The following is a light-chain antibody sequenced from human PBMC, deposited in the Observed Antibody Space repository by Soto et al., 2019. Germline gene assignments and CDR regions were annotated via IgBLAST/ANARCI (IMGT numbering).Light chain of an antibody. J-gene: IGKJ1*01. CDR2: KAS. CDR1: QSISSY. Sequence: DIQITQSPSTLSASVGDRVTITCRASQSISSYLNWYQQKPGKAPKLLIYKASSLESGVPSRFSGSGSGTEFTLTISSLQPDDFATYYCQQYRTFGQGTKVDI. CDR3: QQYRT. V-gene: IGKV1-5*03.